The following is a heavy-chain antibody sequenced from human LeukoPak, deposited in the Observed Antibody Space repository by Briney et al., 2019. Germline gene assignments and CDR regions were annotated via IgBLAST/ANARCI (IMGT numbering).Heavy chain of an antibody. CDR2: IYYSGRT. CDR1: GGSISSGDYY. CDR3: ARSLLSAGSGSYGFDP. V-gene: IGHV4-30-4*01. Sequence: SQTLSLTCSVSGGSISSGDYYWSWIRQPPGKGLEWIGHIYYSGRTHHNPSLKRRVTISVDTSKNQFSLKLSSVTATDTAVYYCARSLLSAGSGSYGFDPWGQGTLVTVSS. D-gene: IGHD3-10*01. J-gene: IGHJ5*02.